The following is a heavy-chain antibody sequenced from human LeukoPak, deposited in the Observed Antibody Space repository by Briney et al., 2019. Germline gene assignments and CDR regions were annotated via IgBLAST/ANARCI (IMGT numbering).Heavy chain of an antibody. J-gene: IGHJ4*02. V-gene: IGHV1-18*01. D-gene: IGHD2-2*01. CDR1: GYSFTSYG. Sequence: ASVNVSCKASGYSFTSYGICWVRQATGQGREGMGLISAYNGNTNYAQKLQGRVTMTTDTSTSTAYMELRSLRSDDTAVYYCATYCSSTSCRTFDYWGQGTLVTVSS. CDR3: ATYCSSTSCRTFDY. CDR2: ISAYNGNT.